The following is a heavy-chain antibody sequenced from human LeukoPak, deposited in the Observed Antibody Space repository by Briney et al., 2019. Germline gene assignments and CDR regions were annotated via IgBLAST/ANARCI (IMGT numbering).Heavy chain of an antibody. J-gene: IGHJ6*03. CDR3: ARTTPGIAAAGTWVNGYYYYMDV. D-gene: IGHD6-13*01. V-gene: IGHV1-69*05. Sequence: ASVKVSCKASGGTFSSYAISWVRQAPGQGLEWMGGIIPIFGTANYAQKFQGRVTITTDESTSTAYMELSSLRSEDTAVYYCARTTPGIAAAGTWVNGYYYYMDVWGKGTTVTVSS. CDR1: GGTFSSYA. CDR2: IIPIFGTA.